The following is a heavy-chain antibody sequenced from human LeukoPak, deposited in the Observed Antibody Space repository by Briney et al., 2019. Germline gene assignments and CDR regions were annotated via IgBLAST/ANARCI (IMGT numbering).Heavy chain of an antibody. V-gene: IGHV4-34*01. J-gene: IGHJ6*03. CDR2: INHSGST. Sequence: SETRSLTCAVYGGSFSGYYWSWIRQPQGKGLDWIGEINHSGSTNYNPSLKSRVTISVDTSKNQFSLKLSSVTAADTAVYYCARHIRVVPAANFRRYYYYMDVWGKGTTVTVSS. CDR1: GGSFSGYY. CDR3: ARHIRVVPAANFRRYYYYMDV. D-gene: IGHD2-2*01.